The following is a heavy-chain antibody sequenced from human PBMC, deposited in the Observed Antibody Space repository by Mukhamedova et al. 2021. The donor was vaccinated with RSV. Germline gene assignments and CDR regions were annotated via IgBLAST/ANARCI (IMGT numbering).Heavy chain of an antibody. CDR1: S. Sequence: SMDWVRQAPGKGLEWVSSISSGSVYIYYADSVKGRFTISRDDAKNSLYLQMNSLRPEDTAVYYCASRYCDITTCYKYFDYWGQG. CDR2: ISSGSVYI. J-gene: IGHJ4*02. V-gene: IGHV3-21*01. D-gene: IGHD2-2*02. CDR3: ASRYCDITTCYKYFDY.